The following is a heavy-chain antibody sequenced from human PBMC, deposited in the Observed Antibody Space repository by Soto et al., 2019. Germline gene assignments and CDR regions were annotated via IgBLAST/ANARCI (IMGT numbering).Heavy chain of an antibody. V-gene: IGHV4-39*01. J-gene: IGHJ1*01. CDR1: GGSISSSSYY. CDR3: ARFEQLVLH. D-gene: IGHD6-13*01. Sequence: SETLSLTCTVSGGSISSSSYYWGWIRQPPGKGLEWIGSIYYSGSTYYNPSLKSRVTISVDTSKNQFSLKLSSVTAADTAVYYCARFEQLVLHWGQGTLVTVSS. CDR2: IYYSGST.